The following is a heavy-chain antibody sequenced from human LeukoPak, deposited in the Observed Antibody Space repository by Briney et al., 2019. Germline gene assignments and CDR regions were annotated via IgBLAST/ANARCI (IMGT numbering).Heavy chain of an antibody. Sequence: PSETLSLTCTVSGGSISSYYWSWIRQPPGKGLEWIGYIYYSGSTNYNPSLKSRVTISVDTSKNQFSLKLSSVTAADTAVYYCARHWSAYYYYMDVWGKGTTVTISS. CDR1: GGSISSYY. CDR2: IYYSGST. CDR3: ARHWSAYYYYMDV. J-gene: IGHJ6*03. V-gene: IGHV4-59*08. D-gene: IGHD3-3*01.